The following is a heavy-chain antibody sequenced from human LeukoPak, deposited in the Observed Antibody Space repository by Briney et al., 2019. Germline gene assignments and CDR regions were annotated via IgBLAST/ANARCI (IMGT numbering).Heavy chain of an antibody. V-gene: IGHV1-2*02. CDR2: IDPNSGGT. J-gene: IGHJ4*02. CDR3: ARDRESYGNGLDY. D-gene: IGHD5-18*01. Sequence: GSVKVSCKASRYTFTSYYLHWVRQAPGQGVEWMGWIDPNSGGTKYAQKFPGRVTMTRATSISTAYMELSRLRSDDTAVYYCARDRESYGNGLDYWGEGTLVTVSS. CDR1: RYTFTSYY.